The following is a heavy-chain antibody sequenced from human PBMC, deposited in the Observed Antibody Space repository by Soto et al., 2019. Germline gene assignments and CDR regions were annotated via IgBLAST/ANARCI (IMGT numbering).Heavy chain of an antibody. D-gene: IGHD4-17*01. CDR3: AGDTAPSDV. V-gene: IGHV1-3*01. Sequence: QVQLVQSGAEVKKPGASVKVSCKASGYTFTSYAMHWVRQAPGQRLEWMGRINAGHGNTKYSQKFQGRVTITRDTSASRAYMELSSLRSEDTAVDYCAGDTAPSDVWGQGTTVTVSS. J-gene: IGHJ6*02. CDR2: INAGHGNT. CDR1: GYTFTSYA.